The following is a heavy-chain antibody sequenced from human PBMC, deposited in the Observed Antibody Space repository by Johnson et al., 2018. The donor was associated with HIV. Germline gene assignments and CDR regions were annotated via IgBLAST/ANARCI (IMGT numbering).Heavy chain of an antibody. V-gene: IGHV3-9*01. J-gene: IGHJ3*02. CDR3: AKDKAAAGPEAFDI. Sequence: VQLVESGGGLVQPGRSLRLSCAASGFTFDDYAMHWVRQAPGKGLEWVSRSSWNSGCIGYADSLKGRFTISRDNAKNSLYLQMNSLRDEDTALYYCAKDKAAAGPEAFDIWGQGTMVTVSS. D-gene: IGHD6-13*01. CDR1: GFTFDDYA. CDR2: SSWNSGCI.